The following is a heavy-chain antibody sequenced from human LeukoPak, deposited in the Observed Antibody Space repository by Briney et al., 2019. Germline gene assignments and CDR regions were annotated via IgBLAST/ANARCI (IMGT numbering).Heavy chain of an antibody. V-gene: IGHV3-23*01. D-gene: IGHD4-17*01. Sequence: PGGSLRLSCAASGFTFSSYAMSWVRQAPGKGLEWVSAICGSGGSTYYADSVKGRFTISRDNSKNTLYLQMNSLRAEDTAVYYCANEYDYGDYFDYWGQGTLVTVSS. CDR2: ICGSGGST. CDR3: ANEYDYGDYFDY. CDR1: GFTFSSYA. J-gene: IGHJ4*02.